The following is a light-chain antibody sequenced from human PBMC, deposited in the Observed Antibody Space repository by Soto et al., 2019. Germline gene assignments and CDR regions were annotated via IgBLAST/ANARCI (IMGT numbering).Light chain of an antibody. Sequence: QSVLTQSPSASGTPGQRVTISCSGSSSNIGSNPVHWYQQLPGAAPKLLIHNNHQRPAAVPDRFSASKSGTSASLAIGGLQLEDEDDDYCASWDDSLSGVLFGGGTKLTVL. CDR3: ASWDDSLSGVL. CDR1: SSNIGSNP. CDR2: NNH. J-gene: IGLJ2*01. V-gene: IGLV1-44*01.